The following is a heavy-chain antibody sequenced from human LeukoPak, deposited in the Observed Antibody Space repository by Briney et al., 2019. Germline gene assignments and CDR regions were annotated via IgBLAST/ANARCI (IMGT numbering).Heavy chain of an antibody. CDR3: AREYDAFDI. CDR2: IYYSGST. Sequence: LRLSCAASGFTFSDYYMSWIRQPPGKGLEWIGYIYYSGSTNYNPSLKSRVTISVDTSKNQFSLKLSSVTAADTAVYYCAREYDAFDIWGQGTMVTVSS. CDR1: GFTFSDYY. J-gene: IGHJ3*02. V-gene: IGHV4-59*01.